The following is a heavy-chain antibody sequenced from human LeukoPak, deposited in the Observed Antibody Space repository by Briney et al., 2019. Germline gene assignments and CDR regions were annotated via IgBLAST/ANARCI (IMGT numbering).Heavy chain of an antibody. J-gene: IGHJ4*02. CDR1: GFTFSSYE. Sequence: GGSLRLSCAASGFTFSSYEMTWIRQGPGRGLKCVSYISRSGSTTYYADSVKGRVTISIDNATNSLYLQMNTLRVEDTAVYYCAGGASVAGYGYWGPGALVTVSS. CDR3: AGGASVAGYGY. CDR2: ISRSGSTT. V-gene: IGHV3-48*03. D-gene: IGHD6-19*01.